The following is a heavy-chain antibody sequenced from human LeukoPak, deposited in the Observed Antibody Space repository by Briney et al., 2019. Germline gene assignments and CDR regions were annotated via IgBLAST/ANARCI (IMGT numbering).Heavy chain of an antibody. CDR3: ARRGYSGYDLDY. V-gene: IGHV3-23*01. CDR2: IRGDGVTT. J-gene: IGHJ4*02. CDR1: GFTFSSHG. Sequence: GGSLRLSCAASGFTFSSHGMNWVRQAPSKGLEWVSGIRGDGVTTYYADSVKGRFTISRDNSKNTLYLQMNSLRAEDTAVYYCARRGYSGYDLDYWGQGTLVTVSS. D-gene: IGHD5-12*01.